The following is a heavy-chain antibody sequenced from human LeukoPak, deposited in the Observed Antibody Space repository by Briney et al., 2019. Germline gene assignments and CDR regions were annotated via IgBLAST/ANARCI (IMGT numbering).Heavy chain of an antibody. D-gene: IGHD3-16*02. CDR3: AKESPDPYDYVWGSHRQFDY. CDR2: ISSSSSYI. CDR1: GFTFSSYG. Sequence: GGSLRLSCAASGFTFSSYGMNWVRQAPGKGLEWVSSISSSSSYIYYADSVKGRFTISRDNSKNTLYLQMNSLRAEDTAVYYCAKESPDPYDYVWGSHRQFDYWGQGTLVTVSS. J-gene: IGHJ4*02. V-gene: IGHV3-21*04.